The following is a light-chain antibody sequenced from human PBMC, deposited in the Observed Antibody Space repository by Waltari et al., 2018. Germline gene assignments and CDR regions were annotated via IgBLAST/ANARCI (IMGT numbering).Light chain of an antibody. J-gene: IGKJ1*01. CDR3: QQYINYWT. V-gene: IGKV1-5*03. CDR2: KAS. Sequence: QLTQSPSTLSASVGDRVTITCRATENLNRWLAWYQQKPGKAPNLLIYKASNLQDGVPSRFSGSGSGTEFTLTINNLQPDDFATYYCQQYINYWTFGQGTKVESK. CDR1: ENLNRW.